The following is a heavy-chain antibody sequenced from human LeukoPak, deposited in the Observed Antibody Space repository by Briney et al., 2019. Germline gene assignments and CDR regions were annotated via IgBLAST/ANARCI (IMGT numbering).Heavy chain of an antibody. J-gene: IGHJ4*02. CDR2: INPSGGST. V-gene: IGHV1-46*01. CDR1: GYTFTSYY. CDR3: ARDSPPYGDYGGSLGY. Sequence: ASVKVSCKASGYTFTSYYMHWVRQAPGQGPEWMGIINPSGGSTSYAQKFQGRVTMTRDTSTSTVYMELSSLRSEDTAVYYCARDSPPYGDYGGSLGYWGQGTLVTVSS. D-gene: IGHD4-17*01.